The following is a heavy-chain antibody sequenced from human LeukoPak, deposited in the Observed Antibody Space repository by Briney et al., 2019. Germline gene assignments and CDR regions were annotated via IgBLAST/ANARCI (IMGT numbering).Heavy chain of an antibody. Sequence: ASVNVSCKASGYTFTGYYMHWVRQAPAQGLEWMGWINPNSGGTNYAQKFQGRVTMTRDTSISTAYMELSSLRSDDTAVYYCARVVLGGTFYFDYWGQGTLVTVSS. D-gene: IGHD1-26*01. V-gene: IGHV1-2*02. CDR2: INPNSGGT. CDR3: ARVVLGGTFYFDY. CDR1: GYTFTGYY. J-gene: IGHJ4*02.